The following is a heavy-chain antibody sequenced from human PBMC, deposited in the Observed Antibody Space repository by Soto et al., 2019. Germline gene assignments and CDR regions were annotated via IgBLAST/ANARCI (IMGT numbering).Heavy chain of an antibody. V-gene: IGHV3-30*18. CDR1: GFTFSSYG. Sequence: PGGSLRLSCAASGFTFSSYGMHWVRQAPGKGLEWVAVISYDGSNKYYADSVKGRFTISRDNSKNTLYLQMNSLRAEDTAVYYCAKVLRDLRLGYYGMDVWGQGTTVTVSS. CDR3: AKVLRDLRLGYYGMDV. D-gene: IGHD5-12*01. J-gene: IGHJ6*02. CDR2: ISYDGSNK.